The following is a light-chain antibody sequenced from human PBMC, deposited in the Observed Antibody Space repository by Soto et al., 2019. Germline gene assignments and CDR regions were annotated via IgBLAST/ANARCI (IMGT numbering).Light chain of an antibody. V-gene: IGKV1-39*01. CDR2: AAS. CDR3: QQSYSSPYT. J-gene: IGKJ2*01. Sequence: DIQMTQSPSSLSASLGGSVTITCRARQTISNYLNWYQQRPGEAPKLLIYAASSLQSGVPSRFSGSGSGTDFTLTISSLQPEVFALYYCQQSYSSPYTFRQGTNLEIK. CDR1: QTISNY.